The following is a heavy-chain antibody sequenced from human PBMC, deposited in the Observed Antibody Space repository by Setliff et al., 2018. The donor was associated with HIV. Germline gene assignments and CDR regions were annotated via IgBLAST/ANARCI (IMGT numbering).Heavy chain of an antibody. CDR2: RSTTGST. CDR3: ARGPRWLSQPFDY. J-gene: IGHJ4*02. D-gene: IGHD6-19*01. Sequence: SETLSLTCTVSGDSISSYFWSWIRQSPGKGLEWIGFRSTTGSTNYNPSLRSRVTISVDTSKNQFSLKLSSVTAADTAVYYCARGPRWLSQPFDYWGQGTLVTVSS. CDR1: GDSISSYF. V-gene: IGHV4-4*09.